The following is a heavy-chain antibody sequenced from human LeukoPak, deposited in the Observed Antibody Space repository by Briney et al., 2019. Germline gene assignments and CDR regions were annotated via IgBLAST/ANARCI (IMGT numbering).Heavy chain of an antibody. CDR1: GFAFSSYD. CDR2: ISYDGSDK. V-gene: IGHV3-30*03. CDR3: ARGITMIVVVRNGGIYNWFDP. Sequence: PGGSLRLSCAASGFAFSSYDMHWVRQAPGKGLEWVAVISYDGSDKYYVDSVKGRFTISRDNSKNTLYLQMNSLKAEDAAVYYCARGITMIVVVRNGGIYNWFDPWGQGTLVTVSS. D-gene: IGHD3-22*01. J-gene: IGHJ5*02.